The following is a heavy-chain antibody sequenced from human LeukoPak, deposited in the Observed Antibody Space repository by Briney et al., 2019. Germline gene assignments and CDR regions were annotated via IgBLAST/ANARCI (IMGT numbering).Heavy chain of an antibody. Sequence: ASVKVSCKASGYTFTSYGISWVRQAPGQGLELLGWVSAANNPEYSQKFQGRVVITRDASATTSYLELNSLRSEDTAVYYCAMSVEMPPIPSFDYWGQGTLVTVSS. V-gene: IGHV1-3*01. CDR1: GYTFTSYG. CDR2: VSAANNP. CDR3: AMSVEMPPIPSFDY. J-gene: IGHJ4*02. D-gene: IGHD5-24*01.